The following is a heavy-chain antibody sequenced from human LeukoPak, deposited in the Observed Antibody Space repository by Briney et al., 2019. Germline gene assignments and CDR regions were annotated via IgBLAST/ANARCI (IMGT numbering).Heavy chain of an antibody. CDR3: ARRGYSGSYFRPANWFDP. Sequence: SETLSLTCTVSGGSISSYYWSWIRQPPGKGLEWIGYVSYSGSTNYNPSLKSRVTISVDTSKNQFSLKLSSVTAADTAVYYCARRGYSGSYFRPANWFDPWGQGTLVTVSS. CDR1: GGSISSYY. D-gene: IGHD1-26*01. V-gene: IGHV4-59*12. CDR2: VSYSGST. J-gene: IGHJ5*02.